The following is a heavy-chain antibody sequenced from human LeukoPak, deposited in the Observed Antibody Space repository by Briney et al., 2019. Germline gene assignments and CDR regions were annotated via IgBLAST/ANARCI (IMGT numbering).Heavy chain of an antibody. D-gene: IGHD3-22*01. CDR2: INPSGGST. V-gene: IGHV1-46*01. Sequence: GASVTVSCKASGYTFTSYYMHWVRQAPGQGLGWMGIINPSGGSTSYAQKFQGIVTMTRDMSTSTVYMELSSLRSEDTAVYYCARGPNYYDSSGEALNGNYYYMDVWGKGTTVTVSS. CDR1: GYTFTSYY. CDR3: ARGPNYYDSSGEALNGNYYYMDV. J-gene: IGHJ6*03.